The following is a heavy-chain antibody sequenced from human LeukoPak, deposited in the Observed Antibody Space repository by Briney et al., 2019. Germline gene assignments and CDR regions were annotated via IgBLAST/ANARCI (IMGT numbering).Heavy chain of an antibody. CDR1: GYTFTGFY. CDR3: AKAGAAAGRGSFYYYMDV. Sequence: ASVKVSCKASGYTFTGFYMHWVRQAPGQGLEWMGRINPNSGGANYAQKVQGRVTMTRDTSITTVYMELSRLGSNDTAVYYCAKAGAAAGRGSFYYYMDVWGKGTTVTVSS. J-gene: IGHJ6*03. D-gene: IGHD6-25*01. V-gene: IGHV1-2*06. CDR2: INPNSGGA.